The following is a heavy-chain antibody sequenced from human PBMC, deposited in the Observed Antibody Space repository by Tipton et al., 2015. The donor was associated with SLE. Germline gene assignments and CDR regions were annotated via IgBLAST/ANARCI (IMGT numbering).Heavy chain of an antibody. CDR3: ARLAVAGMWYYFDF. CDR2: IYTSGST. D-gene: IGHD6-19*01. V-gene: IGHV4-4*07. CDR1: GGSISSYY. J-gene: IGHJ4*02. Sequence: TLSLTCTVSGGSISSYYWSWIRQPAGKGLEWIGRIYTSGSTNYNPSLKSRVTMSVDTSKNQFSLKLSSVTAADTAVYYCARLAVAGMWYYFDFWGQGTLVTVSS.